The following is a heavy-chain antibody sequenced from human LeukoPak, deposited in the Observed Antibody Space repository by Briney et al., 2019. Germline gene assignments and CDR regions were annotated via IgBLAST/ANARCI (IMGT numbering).Heavy chain of an antibody. D-gene: IGHD6-19*01. J-gene: IGHJ5*02. CDR2: INHSGST. CDR3: ARSSSGWYAWFDP. Sequence: PSETLSLTCAVYGGSFSGYYWSWIRQPPGKGLDWIGEINHSGSTNYNPSLKSRVTISVDTSKNQFSLKLSSVTAADTAVYYCARSSSGWYAWFDPWGQGTLVTVSS. CDR1: GGSFSGYY. V-gene: IGHV4-34*01.